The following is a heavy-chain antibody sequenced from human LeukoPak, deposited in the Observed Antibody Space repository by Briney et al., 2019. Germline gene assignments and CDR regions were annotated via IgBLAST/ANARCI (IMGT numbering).Heavy chain of an antibody. D-gene: IGHD6-6*01. J-gene: IGHJ4*02. Sequence: GGSLRLSCAASGFTFTSNAMTWVRQAPGKGLEWVSTISGSDDNTYYADSVKGRFTISRDNSKNTLYLQMNSLRAEDTAVYYCARNRGSSAGSSDYWGQGTLVTVSS. V-gene: IGHV3-23*01. CDR1: GFTFTSNA. CDR3: ARNRGSSAGSSDY. CDR2: ISGSDDNT.